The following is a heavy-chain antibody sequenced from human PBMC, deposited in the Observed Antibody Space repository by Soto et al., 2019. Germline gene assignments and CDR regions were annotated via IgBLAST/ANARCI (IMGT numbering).Heavy chain of an antibody. CDR2: IYNGGST. V-gene: IGHV4-30-4*01. Sequence: QVQLHGSGPGLVEPSQTLSLTCTVSGASITSDKSYCWAWVRQSPEKGLEWIGHIYNGGSTYHNPSLNSRASISADTSKNQFSLRLNSVSAADTAVYYCTKGPSGDKVDYWGQGILVTVSS. CDR1: GASITSDKSY. D-gene: IGHD7-27*01. CDR3: TKGPSGDKVDY. J-gene: IGHJ4*02.